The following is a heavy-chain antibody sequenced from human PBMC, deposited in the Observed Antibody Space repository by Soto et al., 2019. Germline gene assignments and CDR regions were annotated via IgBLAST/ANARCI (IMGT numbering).Heavy chain of an antibody. CDR1: GLTFSTYS. CDR3: TRDGTDYGMYRWFDP. CDR2: ISGRSDVM. Sequence: EVQLVESGGGLVQPGGSLRLSCVASGLTFSTYSMNWFRQAPGKGLEWVAYISGRSDVMYYADSVRGRFTVSRDNTRKSVYLQMNSLRDEDTGVYYCTRDGTDYGMYRWFDPWGQGTPVTVSS. J-gene: IGHJ5*02. V-gene: IGHV3-48*02. D-gene: IGHD3-10*01.